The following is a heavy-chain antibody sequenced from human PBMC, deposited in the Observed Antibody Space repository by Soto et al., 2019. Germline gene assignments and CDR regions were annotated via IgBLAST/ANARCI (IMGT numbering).Heavy chain of an antibody. Sequence: QVQLVQSGAEVKKPGASVKVSCKASGYTFSNYGISRVRQAPGQGLEWMGWINAYNGNTNFAQKFQDRLTMTTDTSMSTGYLELRSLTSDDTALYYCARGSSPVDFDYWGQGTLVTVSS. J-gene: IGHJ4*02. V-gene: IGHV1-18*01. CDR2: INAYNGNT. CDR1: GYTFSNYG. D-gene: IGHD6-13*01. CDR3: ARGSSPVDFDY.